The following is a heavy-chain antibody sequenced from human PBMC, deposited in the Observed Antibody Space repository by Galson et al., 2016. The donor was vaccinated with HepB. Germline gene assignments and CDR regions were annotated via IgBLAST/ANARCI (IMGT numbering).Heavy chain of an antibody. Sequence: SETLSLTCSVSGGSSSNNYWTWIRQAPGKGLECLGYIDSSGNTNYNPSLKSRVTMSLDTPKNKFSLKLNSVTAADTAVYYCARGGLGGSSTWYRSYYMDVWGKGTTVIVSS. V-gene: IGHV4-59*01. CDR3: ARGGLGGSSTWYRSYYMDV. CDR2: IDSSGNT. J-gene: IGHJ6*03. D-gene: IGHD6-13*01. CDR1: GGSSSNNY.